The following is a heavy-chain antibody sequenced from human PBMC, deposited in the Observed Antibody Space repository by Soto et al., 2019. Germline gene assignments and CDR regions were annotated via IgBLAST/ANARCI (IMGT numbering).Heavy chain of an antibody. CDR2: IRSKANGYAT. D-gene: IGHD1-26*01. CDR3: TRNLGAKYGFDV. Sequence: EVQLVESGGGLVQPGGSLKLSCAASGFPFSGSIIHWVRQASGKGLEWVGRIRSKANGYATAYGGSVKGRFTITRDDSQNTVYLQMDSLKTEDTAVYYCTRNLGAKYGFDVWGQGTTVTVSS. CDR1: GFPFSGSI. V-gene: IGHV3-73*02. J-gene: IGHJ6*02.